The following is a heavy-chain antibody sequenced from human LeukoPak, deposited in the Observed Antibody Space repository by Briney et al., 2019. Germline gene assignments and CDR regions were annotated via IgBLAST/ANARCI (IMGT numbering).Heavy chain of an antibody. J-gene: IGHJ4*02. Sequence: GGSLRLSCAASGFSFSNYAMSWVRQAPGKWLEWVANIKQDGSEKYYVDSVKGRFTISRDNAKNSLYLQMNSLRAEDTAVYYCARELHTEGFDYWGQGTLVTVSS. CDR2: IKQDGSEK. V-gene: IGHV3-7*04. CDR3: ARELHTEGFDY. CDR1: GFSFSNYA. D-gene: IGHD5-18*01.